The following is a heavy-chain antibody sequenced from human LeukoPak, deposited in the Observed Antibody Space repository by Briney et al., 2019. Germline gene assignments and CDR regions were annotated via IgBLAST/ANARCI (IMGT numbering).Heavy chain of an antibody. D-gene: IGHD1-26*01. J-gene: IGHJ3*02. CDR1: GGSFSGYY. CDR3: ARAPRGLLGLRGAFDI. CDR2: INHSGST. V-gene: IGHV4-34*01. Sequence: PSETLSLTCAVYGGSFSGYYWSWIRQPPGKGLEWIGEINHSGSTNYNPSLKSRVTISVDTSKNQFSLKLSSVTAADTAVYYCARAPRGLLGLRGAFDIWGQGTMVTVSS.